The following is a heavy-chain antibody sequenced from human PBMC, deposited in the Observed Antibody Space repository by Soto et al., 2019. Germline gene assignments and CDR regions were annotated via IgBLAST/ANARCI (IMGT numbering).Heavy chain of an antibody. D-gene: IGHD5-18*01. J-gene: IGHJ6*02. CDR2: ISYDGSNK. Sequence: GGSLRLSCAASGFTFSSYAMHWVRQAPGKGLEWVAVISYDGSNKYYADSVKGRFTISRDNSKNTLYLQMNSLRAEDTAVYYCARDRGGGYSYGTYYYYYYGMDVWGQGTTVTVSS. CDR1: GFTFSSYA. V-gene: IGHV3-30-3*01. CDR3: ARDRGGGYSYGTYYYYYYGMDV.